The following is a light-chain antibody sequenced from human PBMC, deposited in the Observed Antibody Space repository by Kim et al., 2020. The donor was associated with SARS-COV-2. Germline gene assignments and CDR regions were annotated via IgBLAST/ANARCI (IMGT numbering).Light chain of an antibody. CDR2: EDN. Sequence: KTVTVAFTRSSGSIASNFVQWYQQRPGSSPPTVIYEDNQRPSGVPDRFSGSIDSSSNSASLTISGLKTEDEADYYCQSYDSSNHWVFGGGTQLTVL. J-gene: IGLJ3*02. V-gene: IGLV6-57*01. CDR3: QSYDSSNHWV. CDR1: SGSIASNF.